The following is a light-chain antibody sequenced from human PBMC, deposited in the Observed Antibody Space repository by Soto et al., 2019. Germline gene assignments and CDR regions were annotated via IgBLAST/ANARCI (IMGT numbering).Light chain of an antibody. J-gene: IGLJ1*01. Sequence: QSALAQPSSVSGSPGQSITISCTGTSTDVGGYNYVSWYQHHSGKAHKLLIYEVTNRPSGISDRFSGSKSVNTASLTISGLQAEDEYDYYCGSYSSTDTPFVFGTGTKLTVL. CDR3: GSYSSTDTPFV. CDR1: STDVGGYNY. CDR2: EVT. V-gene: IGLV2-14*01.